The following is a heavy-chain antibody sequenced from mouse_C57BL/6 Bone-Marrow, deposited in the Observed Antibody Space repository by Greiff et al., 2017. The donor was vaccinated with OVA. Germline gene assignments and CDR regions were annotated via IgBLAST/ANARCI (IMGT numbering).Heavy chain of an antibody. CDR2: IYPGDGDT. CDR1: GYAFSSSW. J-gene: IGHJ4*01. D-gene: IGHD1-1*01. V-gene: IGHV1-82*01. Sequence: QVQLQQSGPELVKPGASVKISCKASGYAFSSSWMNWVKQRPGKGLEWIGRIYPGDGDTNYNGKFKGKATLTADKSSSTAYMQLSSLTSEDSAVYFCARYYYGSSPAMDYWGQGTSVTVSS. CDR3: ARYYYGSSPAMDY.